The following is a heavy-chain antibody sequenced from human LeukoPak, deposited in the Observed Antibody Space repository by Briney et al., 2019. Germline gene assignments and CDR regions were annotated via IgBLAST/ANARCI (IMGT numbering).Heavy chain of an antibody. D-gene: IGHD3-9*01. J-gene: IGHJ4*02. CDR1: GFTFYDYA. V-gene: IGHV3-9*01. CDR3: TKGVARYFDWLSD. Sequence: PGGSLGLSCVTSGFTFYDYAMHWVRQAPGKGLEWVSGITWDSGYTTYEDSVKGRFTISRDNSKNFLYLEMTSPRPEDTAFYFCTKGVARYFDWLSDWGQGTLVTVSS. CDR2: ITWDSGYT.